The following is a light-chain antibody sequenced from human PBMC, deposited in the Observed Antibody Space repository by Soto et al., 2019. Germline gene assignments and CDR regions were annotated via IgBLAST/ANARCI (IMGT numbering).Light chain of an antibody. Sequence: HSVLNQPPSVSGAPRQSLPISRSGTNSDIGLYNRVSWYQQSPGTAPKLMIYDVSNRPSGVPDRFSVSRSGNTASLTISGLQPEDEADYYCCSYTNDNTYVFGTGTKVTV. CDR1: NSDIGLYNR. J-gene: IGLJ1*01. V-gene: IGLV2-18*02. CDR2: DVS. CDR3: CSYTNDNTYV.